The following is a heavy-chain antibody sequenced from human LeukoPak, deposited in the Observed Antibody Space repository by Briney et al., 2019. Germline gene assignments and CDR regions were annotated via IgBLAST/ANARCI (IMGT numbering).Heavy chain of an antibody. V-gene: IGHV4-59*01. CDR1: GGSISSYY. CDR3: AHGIPTAKDSFDI. CDR2: IYYSGST. Sequence: SETLSLTCTVSGGSISSYYWSWIRQPPGKGLEWIGYIYYSGSTNYNPPLKSRVTISVDTSKNQFSLKLSSVTAADTAVYYCAHGIPTAKDSFDIWGQGTMVTVSS. D-gene: IGHD2-2*01. J-gene: IGHJ3*02.